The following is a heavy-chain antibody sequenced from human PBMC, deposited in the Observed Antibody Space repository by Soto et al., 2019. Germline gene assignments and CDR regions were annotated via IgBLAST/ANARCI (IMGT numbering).Heavy chain of an antibody. CDR1: GFTFGDYA. Sequence: GGSLRLSCTTSGFTFGDYAMSWFRQAPGKGLEWVGYVRTKAQGGTTEYAASVKGRFTMSRDDSKSIAYLQMNSLKAEDTAVYYCTLDTGLRYHYHGLDVWGQGTTVTVSS. CDR2: VRTKAQGGTT. V-gene: IGHV3-49*03. CDR3: TLDTGLRYHYHGLDV. D-gene: IGHD7-27*01. J-gene: IGHJ6*02.